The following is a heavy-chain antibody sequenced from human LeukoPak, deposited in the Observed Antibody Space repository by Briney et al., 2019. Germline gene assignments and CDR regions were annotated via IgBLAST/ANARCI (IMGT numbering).Heavy chain of an antibody. CDR2: IYTSGST. CDR1: GGSISSYY. J-gene: IGHJ6*03. V-gene: IGHV4-4*07. D-gene: IGHD3-9*01. CDR3: ARDYDILTGPIYYMDV. Sequence: PSETLSLTCTVSGGSISSYYWSWIRQPAGKGLEWIGRIYTSGSTNYNPSLKSRVTMSVDTSKNQFSLKLSSMTAADTAVYYCARDYDILTGPIYYMDVWGKGTTVTVSS.